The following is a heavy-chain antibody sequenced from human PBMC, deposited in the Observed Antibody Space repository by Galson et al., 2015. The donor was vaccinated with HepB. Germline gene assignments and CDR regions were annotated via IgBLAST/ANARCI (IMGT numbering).Heavy chain of an antibody. CDR1: GFSVSSNY. V-gene: IGHV3-53*01. J-gene: IGHJ6*02. CDR2: MYAGGSG. CDR3: AREEIATYMDV. D-gene: IGHD5-24*01. Sequence: SLRLSCAVSGFSVSSNYMNWVRQAPGKGLEWVSIMYAGGSGYYADSVKGRFIISRDDSKNTVYLQMNRLRVEDTAVYYCAREEIATYMDVWGQGTTVTVS.